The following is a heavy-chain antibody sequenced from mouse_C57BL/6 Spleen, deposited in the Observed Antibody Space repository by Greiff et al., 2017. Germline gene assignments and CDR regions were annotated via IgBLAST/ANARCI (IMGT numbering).Heavy chain of an antibody. CDR3: ARGGGYFDV. CDR2: LYPRDGST. V-gene: IGHV1-85*01. J-gene: IGHJ1*03. Sequence: VQLQQSGPELVKPGASVKLSCKVSGYTFTSYDINWVKQWPGQGLEWIGWLYPRDGSTKYNEKFKGKVILTVDTPSSTAYMELHSLTSEDYAVYFCARGGGYFDVWGTGTTVTVSS. CDR1: GYTFTSYD.